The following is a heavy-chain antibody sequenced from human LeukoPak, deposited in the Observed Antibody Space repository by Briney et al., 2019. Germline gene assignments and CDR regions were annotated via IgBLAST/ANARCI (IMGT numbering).Heavy chain of an antibody. J-gene: IGHJ4*02. Sequence: GGPLRLSCAASGFPFSGYAVHGVRQAPGKGVEGVAAFSYGGSKQYYADSVKGRFTISRDNSKDTLYLQMNGLRPEDTALYYCATQIKYFSSPYIPCDHWGQGSRVTVSS. CDR3: ATQIKYFSSPYIPCDH. V-gene: IGHV3-30*04. CDR2: FSYGGSKQ. D-gene: IGHD6-6*01. CDR1: GFPFSGYA.